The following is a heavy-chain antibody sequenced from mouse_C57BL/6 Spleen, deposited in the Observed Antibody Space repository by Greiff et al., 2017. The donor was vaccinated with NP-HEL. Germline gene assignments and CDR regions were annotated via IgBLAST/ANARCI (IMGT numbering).Heavy chain of an antibody. CDR2: INYDGSST. D-gene: IGHD2-10*01. V-gene: IGHV5-16*01. CDR3: ARVDLLWSSFFDY. CDR1: GFTFSDYY. Sequence: EVKLVESEGGLVQPGSSMKLSCTASGFTFSDYYMAWVRQVPEKGLEWVANINYDGSSTYYLDSLKSRFIISRDNAKNILYLQMSSLKSEDTATYYCARVDLLWSSFFDYWGQGTTLTVSS. J-gene: IGHJ2*01.